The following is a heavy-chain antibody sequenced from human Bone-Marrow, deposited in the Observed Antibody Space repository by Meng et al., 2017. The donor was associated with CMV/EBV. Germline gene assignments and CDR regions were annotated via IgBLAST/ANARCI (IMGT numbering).Heavy chain of an antibody. CDR3: TTAVMVIITDAFDI. CDR1: GFTFSNAW. V-gene: IGHV3-15*01. J-gene: IGHJ3*02. CDR2: IKSKTDGGTT. Sequence: LSLTCAASGFTFSNAWMSWVRQAPGKGLEWVGRIKSKTDGGTTDYAAPVKGRFTISRDDSKNTLYLQMNSLKTEDTAVYYCTTAVMVIITDAFDIWGQGTMVTVSS. D-gene: IGHD3-22*01.